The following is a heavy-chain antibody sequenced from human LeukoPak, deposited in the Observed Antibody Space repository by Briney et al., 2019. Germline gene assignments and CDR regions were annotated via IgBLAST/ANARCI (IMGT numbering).Heavy chain of an antibody. CDR1: GGSISSSSYY. D-gene: IGHD5-24*01. CDR2: IYYSGST. Sequence: PSETLSLTCTVSGGSISSSSYYWGWIRQPPGTGLEWIGSIYYSGSTYYNPSLKSRVTISVDTPKNQFSLKLSSVTAADTAVYYCARDRGGYNEFDYWGQGTLVTVSS. CDR3: ARDRGGYNEFDY. J-gene: IGHJ4*02. V-gene: IGHV4-39*07.